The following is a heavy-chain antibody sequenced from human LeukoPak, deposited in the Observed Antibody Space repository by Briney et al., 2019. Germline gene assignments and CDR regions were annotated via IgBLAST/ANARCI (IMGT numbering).Heavy chain of an antibody. CDR1: GYTFSSYT. CDR3: VRQYSGYESLYFDS. Sequence: ASVKVSYKASGYTFSSYTLSWLRQAPGQGLEWMGWINTNTGTPTYAQGFTGRFVFSLDSSVSTAYLQISSLKAEDIAVYYCVRQYSGYESLYFDSWGQGTLVTVSS. D-gene: IGHD5-12*01. CDR2: INTNTGTP. V-gene: IGHV7-4-1*02. J-gene: IGHJ4*02.